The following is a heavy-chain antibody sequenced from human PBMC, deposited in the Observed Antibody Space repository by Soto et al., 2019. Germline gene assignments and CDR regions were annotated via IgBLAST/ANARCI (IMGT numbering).Heavy chain of an antibody. CDR3: ARDVLSDHAFDI. CDR1: GCTFTSYC. CDR2: ISAYNGNT. J-gene: IGHJ3*02. V-gene: IGHV1-18*01. Sequence: ASVKVSCKASGCTFTSYCISWVRQAPGQGREWMGWISAYNGNTNYAQKLQGRVTMITDTSTSTAYMELRSLRSDDTAVYYCARDVLSDHAFDIWGQGTMVTV.